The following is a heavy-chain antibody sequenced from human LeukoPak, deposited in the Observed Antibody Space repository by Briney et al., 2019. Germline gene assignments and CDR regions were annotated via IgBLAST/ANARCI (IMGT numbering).Heavy chain of an antibody. CDR3: VRDPGITGTSY. J-gene: IGHJ4*02. V-gene: IGHV3-48*03. CDR1: GFTFSSYE. D-gene: IGHD1-20*01. Sequence: PGGSLRLSCAASGFTFSSYEMNWVRQAPGKGLEWVSYISGSGSTIYYTDSVKGRFTFSRDNARNSLYLQMNSLRAEDTAIYYCVRDPGITGTSYWGQGTLVTVSS. CDR2: ISGSGSTI.